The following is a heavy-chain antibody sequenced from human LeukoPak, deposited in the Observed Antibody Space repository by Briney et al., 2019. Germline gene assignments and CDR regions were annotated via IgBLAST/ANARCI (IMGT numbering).Heavy chain of an antibody. CDR1: GFSLSTSGVG. CDR2: IYWDDDK. J-gene: IGHJ4*02. D-gene: IGHD2-21*02. CDR3: AQTLAYCGGDCYWDY. V-gene: IGHV2-5*02. Sequence: SGPTLVNPTQTLTLTCNFSGFSLSTSGVGVGWIRQRPGKAREWLALIYWDDDKRYSPSLKSRLTITKDTSKNQVVLTMTNMDPVDTATYYCAQTLAYCGGDCYWDYWGQGTLVTVSS.